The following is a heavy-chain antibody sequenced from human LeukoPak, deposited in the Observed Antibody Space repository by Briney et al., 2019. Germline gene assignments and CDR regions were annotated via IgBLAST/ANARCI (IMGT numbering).Heavy chain of an antibody. CDR2: ISSSGSTI. V-gene: IGHV3-11*04. D-gene: IGHD1-26*01. J-gene: IGHJ4*02. CDR3: ARVRLVGATRGDFDC. CDR1: GFTFSDYY. Sequence: PGGSLRLSCAASGFTFSDYYMSWLRQAPRKGLDWVSYISSSGSTIYYADSVKGRFTISRANATNSLYLQMNSLRAEDTAMYYCARVRLVGATRGDFDCWGQGTLVTVSS.